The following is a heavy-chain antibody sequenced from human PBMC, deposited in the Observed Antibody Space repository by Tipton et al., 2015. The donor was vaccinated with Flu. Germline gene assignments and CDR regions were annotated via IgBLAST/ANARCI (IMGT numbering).Heavy chain of an antibody. CDR3: ARELVVVATIDY. D-gene: IGHD2-15*01. CDR1: GGSFSGYY. Sequence: TLSLTCAVYGGSFSGYYWSWIRQPPGKGLEWIGYIYYSGSTYYNPSLKSRVTISVDTSKNQFSLKLSSVTAADTAVYYCARELVVVATIDYWGQGTLVTVSS. CDR2: IYYSGST. V-gene: IGHV4-34*09. J-gene: IGHJ4*02.